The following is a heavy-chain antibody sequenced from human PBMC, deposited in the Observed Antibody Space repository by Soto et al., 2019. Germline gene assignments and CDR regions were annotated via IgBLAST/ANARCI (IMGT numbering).Heavy chain of an antibody. J-gene: IGHJ6*02. D-gene: IGHD6-13*01. V-gene: IGHV4-30-2*05. CDR3: ARDPSIAAAGHYYYDGMDV. CDR1: GGSISSGGYS. CDR2: MYHSGST. Sequence: SETLSLTCAVSGGSISSGGYSWSWIRQPPGKGLEWIGYMYHSGSTYYNPSLKSRVTISVDTSKNQFSLKLSSVTAADTAVYYCARDPSIAAAGHYYYDGMDVWGQGTTVTVSS.